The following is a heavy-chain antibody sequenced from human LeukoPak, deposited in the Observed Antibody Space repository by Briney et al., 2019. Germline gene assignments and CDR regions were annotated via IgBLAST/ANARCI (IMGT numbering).Heavy chain of an antibody. CDR1: GYTFTGYY. V-gene: IGHV1-2*06. Sequence: ASVKVSCKASGYTFTGYYMHWVRQALGQGLEWMGRINPNSGGTNYAQKFQGRVTMTRDTSISTAYMELSRLRSDDTAVYYCARFHYDSSGYYKRVDYWGQGTLVTVSS. J-gene: IGHJ4*02. CDR3: ARFHYDSSGYYKRVDY. D-gene: IGHD3-22*01. CDR2: INPNSGGT.